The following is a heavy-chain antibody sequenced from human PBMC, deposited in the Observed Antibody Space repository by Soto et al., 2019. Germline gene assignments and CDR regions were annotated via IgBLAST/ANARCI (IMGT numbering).Heavy chain of an antibody. CDR2: IYYSGST. Sequence: QLQLQESGPGLVKPSETLSLTCTVSGGSISSSSYYWGWIRQPPGKGLEWIGSIYYSGSTYYNPSLKSRVTISVDTSKNQFSRKLSSVTAADTAVYYCARHELDYYDSSGYYYLDYWGQGTLVTVSS. V-gene: IGHV4-39*01. CDR3: ARHELDYYDSSGYYYLDY. D-gene: IGHD3-22*01. J-gene: IGHJ4*02. CDR1: GGSISSSSYY.